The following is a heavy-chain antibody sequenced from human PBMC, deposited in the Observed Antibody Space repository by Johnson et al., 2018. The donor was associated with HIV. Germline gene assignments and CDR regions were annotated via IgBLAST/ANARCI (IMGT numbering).Heavy chain of an antibody. V-gene: IGHV3-30*04. CDR3: ARGGGCGGDCYSGYDAFDI. CDR1: GFTFNTYT. J-gene: IGHJ3*02. Sequence: QVQLVESGGGVVQPGRSLRLFCAVSGFTFNTYTMHWVRQAPGKGLEWVAVISYDGSNKYYADSVKGRFTISRDNSKNTLYLQMNSLRAEDTAVYYCARGGGCGGDCYSGYDAFDIWGQGTMVTVSS. CDR2: ISYDGSNK. D-gene: IGHD2-21*01.